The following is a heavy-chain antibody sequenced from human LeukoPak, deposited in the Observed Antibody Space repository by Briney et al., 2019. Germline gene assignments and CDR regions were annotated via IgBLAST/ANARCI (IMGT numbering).Heavy chain of an antibody. CDR3: ARHNGGYLDAFGI. CDR1: GGSISSSSYY. CDR2: IYYSGST. Sequence: SETLSLTCTVSGGSISSSSYYWGWIRQPPGKGLEWIGSIYYSGSTYYNPSLKSRVTISVDTSKNQFSLKLSSVTAADTAVYYCARHNGGYLDAFGIWGQGTMVTVSS. J-gene: IGHJ3*02. V-gene: IGHV4-39*01. D-gene: IGHD4-23*01.